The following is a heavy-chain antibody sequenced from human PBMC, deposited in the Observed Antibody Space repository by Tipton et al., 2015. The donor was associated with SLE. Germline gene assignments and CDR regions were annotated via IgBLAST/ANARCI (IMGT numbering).Heavy chain of an antibody. Sequence: SLRLSCAASGFTFSSYGMHWVRQAPGKGLEWVAVIWYDGSNKYYADSVKGRFVISRDNSKNTVYLQMNSLRAEDTAVYYCARDRRDCTRTSCYGLGDYWGQGTLVTVSS. J-gene: IGHJ4*02. D-gene: IGHD2-2*01. CDR1: GFTFSSYG. CDR2: IWYDGSNK. V-gene: IGHV3-33*01. CDR3: ARDRRDCTRTSCYGLGDY.